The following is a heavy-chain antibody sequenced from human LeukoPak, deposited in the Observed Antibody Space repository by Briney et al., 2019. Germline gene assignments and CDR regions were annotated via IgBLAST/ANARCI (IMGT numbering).Heavy chain of an antibody. CDR3: AAGRIAPGYYGMDV. CDR2: IVVGSGNT. V-gene: IGHV1-58*02. J-gene: IGHJ6*02. CDR1: GFTFTSYA. D-gene: IGHD2-21*01. Sequence: GASVKVSCKASGFTFTSYAMQWVRQARGQRLEWIGWIVVGSGNTNYAQKFQERVTITRDMSTSTAYMELSSLRSEDTAVYYCAAGRIAPGYYGMDVWGQGTTVTVS.